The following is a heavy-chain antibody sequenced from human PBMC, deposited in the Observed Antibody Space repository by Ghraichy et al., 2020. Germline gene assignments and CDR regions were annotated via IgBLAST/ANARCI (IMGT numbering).Heavy chain of an antibody. CDR1: GDTFNAKH. CDR2: VNPSDGHT. Sequence: ASVKVSCKLSGDTFNAKHLHWLRQAPGKGLDWMGLVNPSDGHTTYAEKFRERVTMTRDWSTSTFYMELSSLTSEDTAFYYCARAYCRGGDCPSQQHLFGPWGQGTLVTVSS. V-gene: IGHV1-46*02. D-gene: IGHD2-21*02. J-gene: IGHJ5*02. CDR3: ARAYCRGGDCPSQQHLFGP.